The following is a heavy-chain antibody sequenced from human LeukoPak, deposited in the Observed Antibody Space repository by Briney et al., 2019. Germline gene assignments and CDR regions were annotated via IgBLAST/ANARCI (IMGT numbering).Heavy chain of an antibody. J-gene: IGHJ3*02. CDR2: IYYSGNT. CDR1: GFTLSTYS. V-gene: IGHV4-59*08. CDR3: ARRNDFGI. Sequence: NPGGSLRLSCAASGFTLSTYSMHWVRQAPGKGLEWIGYIYYSGNTNYNPSLKSRVTISVDTSKNQFSLKLNSVTAADTAVYYCARRNDFGIWGQGTMVTVSS.